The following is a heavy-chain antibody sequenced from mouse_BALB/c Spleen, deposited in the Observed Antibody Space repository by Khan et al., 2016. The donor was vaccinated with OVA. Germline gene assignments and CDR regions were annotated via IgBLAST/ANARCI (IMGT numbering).Heavy chain of an antibody. CDR3: ARHGYDGNYGPYVDV. CDR1: GFSLTSYG. D-gene: IGHD2-1*01. J-gene: IGHJ1*01. Sequence: QVQLKESGPGLVAPSQSLSITCTISGFSLTSYGVHWVRQPPGKGLEWLVVIWSDGHTTYNSALKSRLSISKDNSKCQVFLKMNSLQTDDTAMYYWARHGYDGNYGPYVDVWGAGTTVTVSS. V-gene: IGHV2-6-1*01. CDR2: IWSDGHT.